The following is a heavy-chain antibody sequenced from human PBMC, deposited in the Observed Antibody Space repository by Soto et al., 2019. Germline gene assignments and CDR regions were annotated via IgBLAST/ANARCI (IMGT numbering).Heavy chain of an antibody. D-gene: IGHD1-1*01. CDR2: IYIGDSDT. CDR3: ERAKPGTTHPYNFDF. J-gene: IGHJ4*02. CDR1: GYSFTTYW. V-gene: IGHV5-51*01. Sequence: GESLKISCNGSGYSFTTYWIGWVRQMPGEGLEWMGIIYIGDSDTRYSPSFQGQVTISADKSISTAYLQWSSLGASDSAIYYCERAKPGTTHPYNFDFWGQGTPVTVSS.